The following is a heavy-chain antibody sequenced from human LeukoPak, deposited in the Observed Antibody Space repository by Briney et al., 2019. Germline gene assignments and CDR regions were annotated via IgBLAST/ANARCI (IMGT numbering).Heavy chain of an antibody. CDR1: GFTFSSYA. D-gene: IGHD2-15*01. V-gene: IGHV3-23*01. Sequence: PGGSLRLSCAASGFTFSSYAMSWVRQAPGNGLEWVSAISGSGGSTYYAHYVKGRFTISRDNSKNTLYLQMNSLRAEDTAVYYCAKDPSPSVAPAWGQGTMVTVSS. J-gene: IGHJ3*01. CDR2: ISGSGGST. CDR3: AKDPSPSVAPA.